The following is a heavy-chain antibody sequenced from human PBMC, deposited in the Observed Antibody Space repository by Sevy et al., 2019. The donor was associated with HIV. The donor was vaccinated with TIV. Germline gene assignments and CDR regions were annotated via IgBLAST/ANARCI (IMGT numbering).Heavy chain of an antibody. CDR1: GGTFSSYA. CDR2: IIPIFGTA. CDR3: ASGCIRPVYYDFWSGYPAYGMDV. D-gene: IGHD3-3*01. J-gene: IGHJ6*02. V-gene: IGHV1-69*13. Sequence: ASVKVSCKASGGTFSSYAISWVRQAPGQGLEWMGGIIPIFGTANYAQKFQGRVTITADESTSTAYMELSSLRSEDTAVYYCASGCIRPVYYDFWSGYPAYGMDVWGQGTTVTVSS.